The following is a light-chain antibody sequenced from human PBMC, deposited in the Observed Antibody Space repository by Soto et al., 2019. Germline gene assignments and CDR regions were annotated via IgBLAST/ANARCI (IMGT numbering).Light chain of an antibody. CDR3: AAWDDSLSGWV. Sequence: QSVLTQPTSASGTPGQRVSISCSGSSTNIGRNSISWYQNLPGTAPKLLIYTNNQRPSGVPARFSGSKSGTSASLAISGLQSEDEADYYCAAWDDSLSGWVFGGGTKLTVL. CDR1: STNIGRNS. V-gene: IGLV1-44*01. J-gene: IGLJ3*02. CDR2: TNN.